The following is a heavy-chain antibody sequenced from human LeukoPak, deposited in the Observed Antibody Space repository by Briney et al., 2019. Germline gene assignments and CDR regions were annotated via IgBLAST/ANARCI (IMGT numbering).Heavy chain of an antibody. D-gene: IGHD4/OR15-4a*01. CDR3: ARVSRVLAFDI. Sequence: GSLVLSCAASGLTFSSYDMHWGRPATGKGLEGVSAIGTAGDTYYPGSVKGRFTISRENAKNSLYLQMNSLRAGDTAVYYCARVSRVLAFDIWGQGTMVTVSS. V-gene: IGHV3-13*01. CDR1: GLTFSSYD. CDR2: IGTAGDT. J-gene: IGHJ3*02.